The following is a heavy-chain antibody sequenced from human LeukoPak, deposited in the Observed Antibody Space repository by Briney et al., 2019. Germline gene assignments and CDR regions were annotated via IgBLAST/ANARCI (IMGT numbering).Heavy chain of an antibody. Sequence: GGPLRLSCAASGFTFSSYSMNWVRQAPGKGLEWVSSISSSSSYIYYADSVKGRFTISRDNAKNSLYLQMNSLRAEDTAVYYCARDRAHVLLWFGELGDDSPRFDYWGQGTLVTVSS. CDR1: GFTFSSYS. J-gene: IGHJ4*02. CDR3: ARDRAHVLLWFGELGDDSPRFDY. CDR2: ISSSSSYI. D-gene: IGHD3-10*01. V-gene: IGHV3-21*01.